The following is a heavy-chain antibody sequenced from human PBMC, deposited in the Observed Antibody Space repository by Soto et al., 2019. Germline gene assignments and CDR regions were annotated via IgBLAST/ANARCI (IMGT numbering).Heavy chain of an antibody. CDR2: INGGDDSK. CDR1: GFTFRSSP. V-gene: IGHV3-23*01. Sequence: GGSLRLSCAVSGFTFRSSPMSWVRRAPGKGLEWVSGINGGDDSKHYAESVRGRFTIIRDNSKNTLLLQMNSLRVEDTAMYYCTKDSHWVTISPRHDHWGQRTHVTDSA. J-gene: IGHJ4*02. CDR3: TKDSHWVTISPRHDH. D-gene: IGHD3-16*01.